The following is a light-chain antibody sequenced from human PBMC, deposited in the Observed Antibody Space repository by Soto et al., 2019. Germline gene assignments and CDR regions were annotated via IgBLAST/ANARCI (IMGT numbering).Light chain of an antibody. Sequence: EIVLTQSPATLSLSPFDRSTLSCMASQSVSGDLAWYHHKPGQAPRLLIYDASTRALDTPARFAGSGSGTEFTLTISSLQSEDFAVYFCQQYNNWPITFGQGTRLEIK. CDR3: QQYNNWPIT. CDR1: QSVSGD. J-gene: IGKJ5*01. V-gene: IGKV3-15*01. CDR2: DAS.